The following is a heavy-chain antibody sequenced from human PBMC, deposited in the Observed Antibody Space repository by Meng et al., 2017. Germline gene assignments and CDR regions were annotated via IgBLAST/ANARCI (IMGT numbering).Heavy chain of an antibody. D-gene: IGHD6-13*01. Sequence: SGPTLVKPTETLTLTCTVSGFSLSNARMGVSWIRQPPGKALEWLAHIFSNDEKSYSTSLKSRLTISKDTSKSQVVLTMTNMDPVDTATYYCARILWSSSSPGRAFDPWGQGTLVTVSS. CDR3: ARILWSSSSPGRAFDP. V-gene: IGHV2-26*01. CDR1: GFSLSNARMG. CDR2: IFSNDEK. J-gene: IGHJ5*02.